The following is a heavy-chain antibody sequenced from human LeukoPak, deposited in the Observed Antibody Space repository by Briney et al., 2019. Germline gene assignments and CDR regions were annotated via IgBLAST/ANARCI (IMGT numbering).Heavy chain of an antibody. CDR1: GYTFTSYD. Sequence: ASVKVSCKASGYTFTSYDINWVRQATGQGLEWMGWMNPNSGNTGYAQKFQGRVTMTRSTSISTAYMELSSLRSEDTAVYYCAKTYYYGSSGSGAFDIWGQGTMVTVSS. J-gene: IGHJ3*02. CDR3: AKTYYYGSSGSGAFDI. V-gene: IGHV1-8*01. CDR2: MNPNSGNT. D-gene: IGHD3-22*01.